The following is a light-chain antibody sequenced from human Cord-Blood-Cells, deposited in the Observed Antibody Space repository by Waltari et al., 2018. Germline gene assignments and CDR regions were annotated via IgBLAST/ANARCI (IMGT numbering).Light chain of an antibody. CDR1: QSISSW. J-gene: IGKJ1*01. Sequence: DIQMTQSPSTLSASVGDRVTITCRASQSISSWLAWYQQKPGKAPKLLIYKASSLESGVPSRFGGSGSGTEFTLTISSLQPDDFATYYCQQYNSYSPKTFGQGTKVEIK. CDR2: KAS. V-gene: IGKV1-5*03. CDR3: QQYNSYSPKT.